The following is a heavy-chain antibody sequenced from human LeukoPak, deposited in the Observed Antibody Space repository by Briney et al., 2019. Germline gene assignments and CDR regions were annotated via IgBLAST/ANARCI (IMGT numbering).Heavy chain of an antibody. CDR2: IYYSGST. J-gene: IGHJ4*02. D-gene: IGHD3-3*01. CDR1: GGSISSSTYY. Sequence: SETLSLTCTVSGGSISSSTYYWGWIRQPPGRGLEWIGSIYYSGSTYYNPPLKSRVTTSVDTSKNQFSLKLSSVTAADTAVYYCARGGGDFWSGYYKGYYFDYWGQGTLVTVSS. V-gene: IGHV4-39*01. CDR3: ARGGGDFWSGYYKGYYFDY.